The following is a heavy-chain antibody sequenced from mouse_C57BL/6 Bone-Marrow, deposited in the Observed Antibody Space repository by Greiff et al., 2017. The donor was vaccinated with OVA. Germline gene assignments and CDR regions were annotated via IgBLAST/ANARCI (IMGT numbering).Heavy chain of an antibody. J-gene: IGHJ1*03. CDR1: GYAFSSYW. V-gene: IGHV1-80*01. CDR3: ARILLYWYFDV. CDR2: IYPGDGDT. Sequence: QVQLQQSGAELVKPGASVKISCKASGYAFSSYWMNWVKQRPGKGLEWIGQIYPGDGDTNYNGKFKGKATLTADKSSSTAYMQLSSLTSADSAVYFCARILLYWYFDVWGTGTTVTVSS. D-gene: IGHD1-1*01.